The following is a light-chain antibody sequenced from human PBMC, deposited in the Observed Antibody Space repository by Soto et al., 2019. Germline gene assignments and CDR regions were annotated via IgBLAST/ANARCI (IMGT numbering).Light chain of an antibody. CDR2: GAS. V-gene: IGKV3-15*01. Sequence: EIVMTQSPGTLSVSPGESATLSCRASQSVSSNLAWYQKKPGQAPRLLIYGASTRATGIPARFSGSGSGTEFTLTISTVQSEDFAVYYCHQYNNWPPWTFGQGTKVDIK. CDR3: HQYNNWPPWT. CDR1: QSVSSN. J-gene: IGKJ1*01.